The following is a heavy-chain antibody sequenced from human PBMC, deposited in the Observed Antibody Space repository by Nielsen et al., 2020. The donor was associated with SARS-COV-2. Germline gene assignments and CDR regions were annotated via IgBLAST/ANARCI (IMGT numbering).Heavy chain of an antibody. CDR2: INAGNGNT. V-gene: IGHV1-3*01. CDR1: GYTFTGYY. J-gene: IGHJ6*03. Sequence: ASVKVSCKASGYTFTGYYMHWVRQAPGQRLEWMGWINAGNGNTEYSQKFQGRVTITRDTSASTAYMELSSLRSEDTAVYYCARDRRTLYYYMDVWGKGTTVTVSS. CDR3: ARDRRTLYYYMDV. D-gene: IGHD1-14*01.